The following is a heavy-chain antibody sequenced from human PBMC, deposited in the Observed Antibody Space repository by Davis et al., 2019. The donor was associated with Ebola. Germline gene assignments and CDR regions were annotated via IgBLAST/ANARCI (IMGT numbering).Heavy chain of an antibody. CDR3: ARDRPLDFFFGDYYGMDV. CDR1: GFTFSTYS. Sequence: GESLKISCAASGFTFSTYSMSWVRQAPGKGLEWVSSISSDRDYIYYADLAKGRFTISRDNAKTSLFLQMNSLRAEDTAVYYCARDRPLDFFFGDYYGMDVWGQGTTVTVSS. CDR2: ISSDRDYI. J-gene: IGHJ6*02. D-gene: IGHD3-16*01. V-gene: IGHV3-21*01.